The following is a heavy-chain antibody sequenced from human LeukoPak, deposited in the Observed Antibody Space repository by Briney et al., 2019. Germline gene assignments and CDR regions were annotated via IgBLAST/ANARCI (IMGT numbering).Heavy chain of an antibody. CDR1: GFTFDDYA. J-gene: IGHJ4*02. V-gene: IGHV3-9*01. CDR3: AKDIRRSGGSIDY. CDR2: ISWNSGSI. D-gene: IGHD2-15*01. Sequence: GRSLRLSCAASGFTFDDYAMHWVRQAPGKGLEWVSGISWNSGSIGYADSVKGRFTISRDNAKNSLYLQMNSLRAEDTALYYCAKDIRRSGGSIDYWGQGTLVPVSS.